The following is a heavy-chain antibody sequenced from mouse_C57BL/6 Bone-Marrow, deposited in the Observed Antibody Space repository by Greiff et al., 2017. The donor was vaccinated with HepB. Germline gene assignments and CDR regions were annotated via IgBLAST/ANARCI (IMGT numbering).Heavy chain of an antibody. V-gene: IGHV1-64*01. Sequence: QVQLQQSGAELVKPGASVKLSCKASGYTFTSYWMHWVKQRPGQGLEWIGMIHPNSGSTNYNEKFKSKATLTVDKSSSTAYMQLSSLTSEDSAVYYCATLWAYYFDYWGQGTTLTVSS. CDR3: ATLWAYYFDY. J-gene: IGHJ2*01. CDR1: GYTFTSYW. CDR2: IHPNSGST. D-gene: IGHD6-1*01.